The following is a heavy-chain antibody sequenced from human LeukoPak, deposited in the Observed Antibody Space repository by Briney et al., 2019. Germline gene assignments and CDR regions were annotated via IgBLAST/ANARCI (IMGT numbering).Heavy chain of an antibody. CDR2: IYYSGST. CDR3: ARLLRWPMIFDY. J-gene: IGHJ4*02. D-gene: IGHD4-23*01. CDR1: GGSIRNYY. Sequence: SETLSLTCTVSGGSIRNYYWSWIRQPPGKGLEWIGYIYYSGSTNNNPSLKSRVTISVDTSKDQFSLRLSSVTAADTAVYYCARLLRWPMIFDYWGQGTLVTVSS. V-gene: IGHV4-59*08.